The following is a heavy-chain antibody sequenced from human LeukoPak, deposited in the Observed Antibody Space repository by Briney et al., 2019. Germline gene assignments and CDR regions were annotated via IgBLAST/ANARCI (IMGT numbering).Heavy chain of an antibody. J-gene: IGHJ1*01. D-gene: IGHD2-8*01. CDR2: MKEDGSDE. CDR3: ARGGRMYGDT. V-gene: IGHV3-7*04. Sequence: PGGSLRLSCAASGFSFSSYTMSWVRQAPGKGLEWVAKMKEDGSDENYVDSVKGRFTISRENAKNSLFLQMNSLRAEDTAVYFCARGGRMYGDTWGQGTLVTVSS. CDR1: GFSFSSYT.